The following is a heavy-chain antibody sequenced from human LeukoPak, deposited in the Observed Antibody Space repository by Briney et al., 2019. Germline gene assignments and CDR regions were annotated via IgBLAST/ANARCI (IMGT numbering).Heavy chain of an antibody. Sequence: GGSLRLSCAASGFTFSSYGMHWVRQAPGKGLEWVAVISYDGSNKYYADSVKGRFTISRDNSKNTLYLQMNSLRAEDTAVYYCADGSNVLPDYWGQGTLVTVSS. CDR3: ADGSNVLPDY. J-gene: IGHJ4*02. CDR1: GFTFSSYG. V-gene: IGHV3-30*03. CDR2: ISYDGSNK.